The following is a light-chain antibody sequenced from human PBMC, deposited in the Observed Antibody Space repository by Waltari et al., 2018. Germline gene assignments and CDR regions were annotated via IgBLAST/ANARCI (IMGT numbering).Light chain of an antibody. CDR1: ALANRF. V-gene: IGLV3-25*03. J-gene: IGLJ2*01. CDR3: QTSDRSGSYPI. CDR2: KNT. Sequence: SSELTQPPSVSVSPGQTARITCSGDALANRFTSWYQQKPGQAPKLMIYKNTQRLSGCPARFSVSRSGTGVTLIVAGVQEEDEADYYCQTSDRSGSYPIFGGGTKLAV.